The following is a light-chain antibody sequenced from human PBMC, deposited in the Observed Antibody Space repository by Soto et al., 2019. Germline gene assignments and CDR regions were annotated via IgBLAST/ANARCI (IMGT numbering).Light chain of an antibody. V-gene: IGKV3-11*01. CDR1: QSVRNY. J-gene: IGKJ4*01. Sequence: EVVLTQSPVTLSLSPGESATLSCRASQSVRNYLAWYQQKPVQAPRLLIYDASKRATGIPARFTGSGSGADFTLTISSLEPEDFAFYYCQQRSLWPPSLSFGGGTRVEIK. CDR2: DAS. CDR3: QQRSLWPPSLS.